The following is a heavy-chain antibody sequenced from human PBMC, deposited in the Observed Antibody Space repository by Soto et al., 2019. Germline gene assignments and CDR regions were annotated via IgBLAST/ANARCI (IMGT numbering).Heavy chain of an antibody. V-gene: IGHV2-5*01. J-gene: IGHJ3*01. CDR1: GVSISTSGAG. CDR3: ARGVATLPVFAFYV. Sequence: GSGPTLVNPTQTLTLTCTLSGVSISTSGAGLGWIRQTPGKALEWVALIYWNDDKHYSPSLKSRLTITKDTSKNQAVLTMTNMDPVDTATYYCARGVATLPVFAFYVWGQGTAVTVSS. D-gene: IGHD6-6*01. CDR2: IYWNDDK.